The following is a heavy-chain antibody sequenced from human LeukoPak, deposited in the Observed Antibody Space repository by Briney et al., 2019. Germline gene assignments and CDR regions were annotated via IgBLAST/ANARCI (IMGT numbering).Heavy chain of an antibody. CDR1: GGSISSHY. Sequence: PSETLSLTCTVSGGSISSHYWCWIRQPPGKGLEWIGYIHYSGGFNYNPSLKSRVTISVDTSKNQFSLRLSSVTAADTAVYYCARKDDYSNYFDYGGQGTRVSVSS. V-gene: IGHV4-59*08. J-gene: IGHJ4*02. CDR2: IHYSGGF. CDR3: ARKDDYSNYFDY. D-gene: IGHD4-11*01.